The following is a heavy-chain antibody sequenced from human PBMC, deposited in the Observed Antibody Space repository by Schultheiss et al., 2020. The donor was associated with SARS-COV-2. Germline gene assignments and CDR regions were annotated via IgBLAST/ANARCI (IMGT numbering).Heavy chain of an antibody. V-gene: IGHV5-10-1*01. CDR3: VTSVSYYFDY. CDR1: GYSFTSYW. CDR2: IDPSDSYT. D-gene: IGHD3-10*01. Sequence: GESLKISCKGSGYSFTSYWISWVRQMPGKGLEWMGRIDPSDSYTNYSPSFQGHVTISADKSISTAYLQWSSLKASDTAMYYCVTSVSYYFDYWGQGTLVTVSS. J-gene: IGHJ4*02.